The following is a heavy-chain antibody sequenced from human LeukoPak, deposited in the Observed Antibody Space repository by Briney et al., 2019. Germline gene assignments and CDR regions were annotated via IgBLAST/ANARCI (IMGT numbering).Heavy chain of an antibody. J-gene: IGHJ4*02. CDR3: ARRLDSSGWYEGGY. V-gene: IGHV3-23*01. CDR1: GYTFSSYA. Sequence: GGSLRLSCAASGYTFSSYAMSWVRQAPGKGLEWVSAISGSGGSTYYADSVKGRFTISRDNSKNTLYLQMNSLRAEDTAVYYCARRLDSSGWYEGGYWGQGTLVTVSS. D-gene: IGHD6-19*01. CDR2: ISGSGGST.